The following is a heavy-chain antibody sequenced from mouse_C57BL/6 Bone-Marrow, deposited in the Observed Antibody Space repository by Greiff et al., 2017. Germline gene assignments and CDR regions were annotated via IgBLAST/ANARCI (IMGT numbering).Heavy chain of an antibody. D-gene: IGHD1-1*01. J-gene: IGHJ1*03. CDR3: TRDGSSPGV. CDR2: IRNKANNHAT. Sequence: EVQGVESGGGLVQPGGSMKLSCAASGFTFSDAWMDWVRQSPGKGLEWVAEIRNKANNHATYYAGSVKGRFTISRDDSKSSVYLQMTSLRAEDTGIYYCTRDGSSPGVWGTGTTVTVSS. V-gene: IGHV6-6*01. CDR1: GFTFSDAW.